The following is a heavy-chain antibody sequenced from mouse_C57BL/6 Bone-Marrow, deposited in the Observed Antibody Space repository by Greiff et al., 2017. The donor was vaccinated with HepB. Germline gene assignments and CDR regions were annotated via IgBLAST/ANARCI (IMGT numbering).Heavy chain of an antibody. Sequence: QVQLQQSGAELVRPGASVKLSCKASGYTFSAYEMPWVKQTPVHGLEWIGAIDPETGGTAYNQKFKGKAILTADNSSSTVYMELRSLTSEDSAVYYCASEEEFAYRGQGTLVTAAA. V-gene: IGHV1-15*01. CDR1: GYTFSAYE. CDR2: IDPETGGT. J-gene: IGHJ3*01. CDR3: ASEEEFAY.